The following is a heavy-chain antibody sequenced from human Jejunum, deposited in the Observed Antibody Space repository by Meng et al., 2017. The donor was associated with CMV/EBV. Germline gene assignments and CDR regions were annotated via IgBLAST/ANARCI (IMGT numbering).Heavy chain of an antibody. D-gene: IGHD6-19*01. CDR3: AREGGWNYFDY. CDR1: GDSVSRNSGA. Sequence: HVQLPQAGPGLVEPSETLSLTCAISGDSVSRNSGAWHWIRQSPSRGLEWLGRTYYRSKWYSEYAPSVKSRIVINPDTSKNQFSLQVNSVTPEDTAVYYCAREGGWNYFDYWGQGALVTSPQ. J-gene: IGHJ4*02. CDR2: TYYRSKWYS. V-gene: IGHV6-1*01.